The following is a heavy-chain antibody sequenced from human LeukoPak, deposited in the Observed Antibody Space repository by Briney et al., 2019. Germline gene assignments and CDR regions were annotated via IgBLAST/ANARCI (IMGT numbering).Heavy chain of an antibody. V-gene: IGHV3-30*18. Sequence: GGSLRLSCAASGFTFSDFWMSWVRQAPGKGLEWVAVITYDGSNKYYTDSVKGRFTISRDNSKSTLYLQMNSLRAEDTAVYYCAKVRWDNSGWYYLDYWGQGTLVTVSS. J-gene: IGHJ4*02. CDR3: AKVRWDNSGWYYLDY. CDR2: ITYDGSNK. D-gene: IGHD6-19*01. CDR1: GFTFSDFW.